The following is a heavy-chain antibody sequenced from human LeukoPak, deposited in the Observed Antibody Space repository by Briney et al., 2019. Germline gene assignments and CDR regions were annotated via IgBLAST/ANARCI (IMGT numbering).Heavy chain of an antibody. CDR3: ARIDIFNYCTNGVCYEVFDY. CDR2: ISYDGSNK. J-gene: IGHJ4*02. V-gene: IGHV3-30-3*01. Sequence: AGGSLRLSCAASGLTFSTYVMNWVRQAPGKGLEWVAVISYDGSNKYYADSVKGRFTISRDNSKNTLYLQMNSLRAEDTAVYYCARIDIFNYCTNGVCYEVFDYWGQGTLVTVSS. CDR1: GLTFSTYV. D-gene: IGHD2-8*01.